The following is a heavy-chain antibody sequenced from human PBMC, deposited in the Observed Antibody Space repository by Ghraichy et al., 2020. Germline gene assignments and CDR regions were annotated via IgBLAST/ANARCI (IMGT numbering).Heavy chain of an antibody. Sequence: SETLDLTCTVSGGSVSRSTYYWSWIRQPPGKGLEWIGYIYYSEITNYNLPLKNRVTILLDTSKNQFSLKLSSVTAADTAVYYCARVSLNYHVLTWGQGTLFTLS. V-gene: IGHV4-61*01. CDR1: GGSVSRSTYY. CDR2: IYYSEIT. D-gene: IGHD3/OR15-3a*01. J-gene: IGHJ4*02. CDR3: ARVSLNYHVLT.